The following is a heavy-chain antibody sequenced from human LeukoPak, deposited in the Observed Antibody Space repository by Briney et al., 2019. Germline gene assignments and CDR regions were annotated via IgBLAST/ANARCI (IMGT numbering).Heavy chain of an antibody. CDR1: GGSITNSTW. J-gene: IGHJ5*02. Sequence: SETLSLTCAVSGGSITNSTWWSWFRQPPGKGLEWIGEIYHSGYTNYNSSLKSRVTISVDKSKNQFSLKLSSVTAADTAVYYCARIRLAAASRVDPWGQGTLVTVSS. CDR2: IYHSGYT. V-gene: IGHV4-4*02. D-gene: IGHD6-13*01. CDR3: ARIRLAAASRVDP.